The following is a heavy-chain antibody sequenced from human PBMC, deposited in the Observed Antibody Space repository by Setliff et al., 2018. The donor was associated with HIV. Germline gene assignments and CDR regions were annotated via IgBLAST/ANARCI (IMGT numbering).Heavy chain of an antibody. CDR2: INDSGST. CDR3: ARAAYSYGYNDY. D-gene: IGHD5-18*01. V-gene: IGHV4-34*01. CDR1: GESFSGYY. J-gene: IGHJ6*04. Sequence: SETLSLTCAVYGESFSGYYWSWVRQPPGKGLEWIGEINDSGSTNYNPSLKSRVTISVDPSKNQFSLKLTSVTAADTAVYYCARAAYSYGYNDYWGKGTTVTVSS.